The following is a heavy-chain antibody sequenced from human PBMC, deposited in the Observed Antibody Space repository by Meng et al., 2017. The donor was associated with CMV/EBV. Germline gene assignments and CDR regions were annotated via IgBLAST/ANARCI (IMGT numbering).Heavy chain of an antibody. D-gene: IGHD3-22*01. J-gene: IGHJ4*02. CDR2: INHSGST. CDR3: ARVWDSGWDY. V-gene: IGHV4-34*01. Sequence: QVPLQQWGAGLVKPSCTLSLTCAVYGGSFSGYYWSWIRQPPGKGLEWIGEINHSGSTNYNPSLKSRVTISVDTSKNQFSLKLSSVTAADTAVYYCARVWDSGWDYWGQGTLVTVSS. CDR1: GGSFSGYY.